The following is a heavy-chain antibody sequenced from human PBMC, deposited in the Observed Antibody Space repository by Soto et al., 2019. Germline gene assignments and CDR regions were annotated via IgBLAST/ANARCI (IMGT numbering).Heavy chain of an antibody. V-gene: IGHV3-7*02. Sequence: PGGSLRLSCAASGFTFNTYWMSWVRQAPGKGLEWVANIKPDGSQKWYVDSVKGRFTISRDNARNSVYLQMTSLRDEDTAVYYCARSVEGHFDYWGQGTLVTVSS. CDR2: IKPDGSQK. CDR1: GFTFNTYW. J-gene: IGHJ4*02. CDR3: ARSVEGHFDY. D-gene: IGHD6-19*01.